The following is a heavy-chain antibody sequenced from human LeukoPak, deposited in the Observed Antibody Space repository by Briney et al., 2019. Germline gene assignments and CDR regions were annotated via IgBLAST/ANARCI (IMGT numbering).Heavy chain of an antibody. CDR2: ISGSGGST. CDR1: GFTFSSYW. J-gene: IGHJ1*01. D-gene: IGHD6-13*01. V-gene: IGHV3-23*01. Sequence: GGSLRLSCAASGFTFSSYWIHWVRQGPGKGLEWVSAISGSGGSTYYADSAKGRFTISRDNSKNTLYLQLNSLRAEDTAVYYCAKSSGVAAASNAEYFQHWGQGTLVTVSS. CDR3: AKSSGVAAASNAEYFQH.